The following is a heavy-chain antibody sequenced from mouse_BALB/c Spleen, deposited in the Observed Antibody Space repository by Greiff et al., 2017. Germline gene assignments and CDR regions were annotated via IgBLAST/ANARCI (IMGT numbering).Heavy chain of an antibody. V-gene: IGHV1-7*01. CDR3: APGSSYFDD. Sequence: VQLQQSGAELAKPGASVKMSCKASGYTFTSYWMHWVKQRPGQGLEWIGYINPSTGYTEYNQKFKDKATLTADKSSSTAYMQLSSLTSEDSAVYYCAPGSSYFDDWGQGTTLTVSS. CDR1: GYTFTSYW. CDR2: INPSTGYT. D-gene: IGHD1-1*01. J-gene: IGHJ2*01.